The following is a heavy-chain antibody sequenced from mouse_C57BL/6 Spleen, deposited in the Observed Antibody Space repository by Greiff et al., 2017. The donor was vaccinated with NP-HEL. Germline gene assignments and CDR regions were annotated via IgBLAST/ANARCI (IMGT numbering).Heavy chain of an antibody. CDR3: ARLPGTMVTDWYFDV. CDR1: GYTFTSYW. CDR2: IHPNSGST. D-gene: IGHD2-2*01. Sequence: QVQLQQPGAELVKPGASVKLSCKASGYTFTSYWMHWVKQRPGQGLEWIGMIHPNSGSTNYNEKFKSKATLTVDKSSSTAYMQLSSLTSEDSAVYYCARLPGTMVTDWYFDVWGTGTTVTVPS. J-gene: IGHJ1*03. V-gene: IGHV1-64*01.